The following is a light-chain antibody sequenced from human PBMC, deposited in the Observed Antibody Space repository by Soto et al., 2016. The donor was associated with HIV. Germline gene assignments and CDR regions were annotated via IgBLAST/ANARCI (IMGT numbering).Light chain of an antibody. J-gene: IGKJ2*01. V-gene: IGKV1-33*01. Sequence: DIQMTQSPSSLSASVGDRVTITCQASQDISNYLNWYQQKPGKAPKLLIYDASNLETGVPSRFSGSGSGTDFTFTISSLQPEDIATYYCQQYDNLPRTFGLGDQSWRS. CDR2: DAS. CDR1: QDISNY. CDR3: QQYDNLPRT.